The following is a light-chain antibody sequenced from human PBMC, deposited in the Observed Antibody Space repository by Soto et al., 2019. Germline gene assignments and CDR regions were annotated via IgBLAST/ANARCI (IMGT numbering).Light chain of an antibody. CDR3: SLSYSGARPV. J-gene: IGLJ7*01. Sequence: QAVVTQEPSLTVSPGGTVTLTCGSSTGAVTSGHYPYWFQQKPGQAPRTLIYNTNMKQSWTPARFSGSLLGGKAALTLSGAQPEDEADYYCSLSYSGARPVFGGGTQLTVL. V-gene: IGLV7-46*01. CDR1: TGAVTSGHY. CDR2: NTN.